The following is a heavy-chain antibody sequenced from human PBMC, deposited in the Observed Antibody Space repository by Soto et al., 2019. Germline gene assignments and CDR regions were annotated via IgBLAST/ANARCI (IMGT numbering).Heavy chain of an antibody. CDR3: AIVLLHFWVNP. Sequence: QVQLQESGPGLVKPSGTLSLTCAVSGDSISSSNWWSWVRQPPGKGLELIGEVYPSGSTNYNPSLQSRVTISVDNPKNLFSLKMRPVTAADPAIFYCAIVLLHFWVNPWGQGTLVTVSS. V-gene: IGHV4-4*02. J-gene: IGHJ5*02. D-gene: IGHD3-10*01. CDR1: GDSISSSNW. CDR2: VYPSGST.